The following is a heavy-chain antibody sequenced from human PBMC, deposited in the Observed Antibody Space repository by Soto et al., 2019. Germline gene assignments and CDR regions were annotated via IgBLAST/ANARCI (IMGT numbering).Heavy chain of an antibody. D-gene: IGHD2-2*01. V-gene: IGHV1-18*01. CDR3: ARDLVVPAVSRLDP. CDR2: ISAYSGNT. Sequence: ASVKVSCKASGYTFTSYGISWVRQAPRQGLEWMGWISAYSGNTNYAQKLQGRVTMTTDTSTSTAYMELRSLRSDDTAVYYCARDLVVPAVSRLDPWGQGTLVTVSS. CDR1: GYTFTSYG. J-gene: IGHJ5*02.